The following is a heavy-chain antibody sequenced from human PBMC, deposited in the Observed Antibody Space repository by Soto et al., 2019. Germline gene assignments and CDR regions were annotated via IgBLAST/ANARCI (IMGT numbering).Heavy chain of an antibody. D-gene: IGHD1-1*01. J-gene: IGHJ4*02. CDR1: GYTFTSNY. V-gene: IGHV1-46*03. CDR2: INPSGGST. Sequence: QVQLVQSGAEVRKPGASVKVSCEASGYTFTSNYLLWVRESPGQGLEWMGIINPSGGSTTYSQKLQRRLTVTRDTSTSTVFMELSSLRSDDTAVYYCARLTALTTADYWGQGTLVTVSS. CDR3: ARLTALTTADY.